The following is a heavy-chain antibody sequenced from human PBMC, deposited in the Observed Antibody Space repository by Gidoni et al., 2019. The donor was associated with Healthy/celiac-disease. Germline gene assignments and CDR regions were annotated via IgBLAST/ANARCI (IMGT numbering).Heavy chain of an antibody. CDR1: GFTFSSYS. D-gene: IGHD3-10*01. J-gene: IGHJ6*02. V-gene: IGHV3-21*01. CDR3: ARGVLWTGDYYYYGMDV. CDR2: ISSSSSYI. Sequence: EVQLVESGGGLVKPGGSLRLSCAASGFTFSSYSMNWVRQAPGKGLEWVSSISSSSSYIYYADSVKGRFTISRDNAKNSLYLQMNSLRAEDTAVYYCARGVLWTGDYYYYGMDVWGQGTTVTVSS.